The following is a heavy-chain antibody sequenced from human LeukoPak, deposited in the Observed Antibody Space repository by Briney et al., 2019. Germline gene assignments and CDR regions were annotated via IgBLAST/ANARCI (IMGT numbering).Heavy chain of an antibody. D-gene: IGHD3-10*01. CDR1: GITLSNYG. CDR3: AKASGVIDFYYYGMDV. J-gene: IGHJ6*02. CDR2: ISYDGSNK. Sequence: GGSLRLSCAVSGITLSNYGMSWVRQAPGKGLEWVAVISYDGSNKYYADSVKGRFTISRDNSKNTLYLQMNSLRAEDTAVYYCAKASGVIDFYYYGMDVWGQGTTVTVSS. V-gene: IGHV3-30*18.